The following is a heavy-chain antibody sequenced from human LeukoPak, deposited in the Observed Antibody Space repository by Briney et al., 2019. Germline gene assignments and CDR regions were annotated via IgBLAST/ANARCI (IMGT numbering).Heavy chain of an antibody. J-gene: IGHJ4*02. CDR2: IIPIFGTI. CDR3: ARGDYYYDTSDYPRRQKFKYFDS. Sequence: ASVKVSCKASGGTFISDVIGWVRQAPGQGLEWMGGIIPIFGTINYAQRFQGRVTITADKSASTAYMEVTSLTSEDTAVYYCARGDYYYDTSDYPRRQKFKYFDSWGQGTLVTVSS. CDR1: GGTFISDV. V-gene: IGHV1-69*06. D-gene: IGHD3-22*01.